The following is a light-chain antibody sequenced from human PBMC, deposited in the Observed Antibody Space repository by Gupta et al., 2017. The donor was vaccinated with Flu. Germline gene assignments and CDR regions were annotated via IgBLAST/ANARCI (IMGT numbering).Light chain of an antibody. J-gene: IGLJ2*01. CDR2: ENS. Sequence: KVTISGSGSSSNIGKNFVSWYQQLPGTAPKLLIFENSNRPSGIPDRFSCSKSYPSSTLDITQLPPSDEAYYSFTSWDSILISRLFAGGTTLTVL. CDR3: TSWDSILISRL. CDR1: SSNIGKNF. V-gene: IGLV1-51*02.